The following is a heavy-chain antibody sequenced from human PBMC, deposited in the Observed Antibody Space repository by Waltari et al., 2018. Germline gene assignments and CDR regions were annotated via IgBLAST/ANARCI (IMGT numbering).Heavy chain of an antibody. CDR1: GFSLRPPGAG. V-gene: IGHV2-5*01. CDR3: AHRSGGNSGFWVDP. J-gene: IGHJ5*02. Sequence: QISLKESGPTLMKPTQTLTLTCPFSGFSLRPPGAGVGWIRQPPGQALEGLALIYWNDDKRYTPFLKSRLTVTKDTSKNQAVLTMTNRDVVDTATYSCAHRSGGNSGFWVDPWGPGTLVTVSS. CDR2: IYWNDDK. D-gene: IGHD3-10*01.